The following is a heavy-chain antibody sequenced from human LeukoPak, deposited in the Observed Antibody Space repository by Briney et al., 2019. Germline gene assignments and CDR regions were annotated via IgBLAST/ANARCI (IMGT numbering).Heavy chain of an antibody. CDR2: FTSSGRT. Sequence: GGSLRLSCVASGFTFSSYSMTWVRQTPGKGLEWVSTFTSSGRTYYADSVKGRFTISRDNSKHTLYLQMNSLRAEDTAVYYCAKVETPKTQYYFDSWGQGTLVTVSS. D-gene: IGHD2-15*01. CDR1: GFTFSSYS. CDR3: AKVETPKTQYYFDS. V-gene: IGHV3-23*01. J-gene: IGHJ4*02.